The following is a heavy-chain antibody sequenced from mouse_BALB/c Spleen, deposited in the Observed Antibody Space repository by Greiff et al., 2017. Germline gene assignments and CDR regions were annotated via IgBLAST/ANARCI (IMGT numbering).Heavy chain of an antibody. V-gene: IGHV5-17*02. J-gene: IGHJ1*01. CDR2: ISSGSSTI. CDR1: GFTFSSFG. D-gene: IGHD1-1*01. CDR3: SRNYYGSRLWYFDV. Sequence: EVHLVESGGGLVQPGGSRKLSCAASGFTFSSFGMHWVRQAPEKGLEWVAYISSGSSTIYYADTVKGRFTISRDNPKNTLFLQMTSLRSEDTAMYYCSRNYYGSRLWYFDVWGAGTTVTVSS.